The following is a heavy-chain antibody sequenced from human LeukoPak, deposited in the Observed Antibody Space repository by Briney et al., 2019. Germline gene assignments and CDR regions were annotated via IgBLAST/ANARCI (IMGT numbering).Heavy chain of an antibody. V-gene: IGHV3-21*01. D-gene: IGHD2-15*01. J-gene: IGHJ4*02. Sequence: PGGSLRLSCAASGFTFSSYSMNWVRQAPGKGLEWVSSISSSSSYIYYADSVEGRFTISRDNAKNSLYLQMNSLRAEDTAVYYCARLGSPGYCSGGSCYGFDYWGQGTLVTVSS. CDR1: GFTFSSYS. CDR3: ARLGSPGYCSGGSCYGFDY. CDR2: ISSSSSYI.